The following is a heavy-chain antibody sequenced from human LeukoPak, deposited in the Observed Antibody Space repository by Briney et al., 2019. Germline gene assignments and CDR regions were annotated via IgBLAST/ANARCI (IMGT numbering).Heavy chain of an antibody. CDR1: GFTLDDYA. Sequence: GGSLRLSCAASGFTLDDYAMHWVRQAPGKGLEWVSGISWNSGSIVYADSVKGRFTISRDNAKNSLYLQMNSLRAEDTALYYCAKDHSYYDILTGFDYWGQGTLVTVSS. CDR3: AKDHSYYDILTGFDY. D-gene: IGHD3-9*01. V-gene: IGHV3-9*01. J-gene: IGHJ4*02. CDR2: ISWNSGSI.